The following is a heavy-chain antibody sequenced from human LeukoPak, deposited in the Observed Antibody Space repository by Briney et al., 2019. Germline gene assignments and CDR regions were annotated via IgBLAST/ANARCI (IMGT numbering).Heavy chain of an antibody. CDR3: ARDARGYCSSTSCPVAAFDI. CDR1: GYTFTSYG. J-gene: IGHJ3*02. D-gene: IGHD2-2*01. V-gene: IGHV1-18*04. CDR2: ISAYNGNT. Sequence: ASVKVSCKASGYTFTSYGISWVRQAPGQGLEWMGWISAYNGNTNYAQKLQGRVTMTTDTSTSTAYMELRSLRSDDTAVYYCARDARGYCSSTSCPVAAFDIWGQGTTVTVSS.